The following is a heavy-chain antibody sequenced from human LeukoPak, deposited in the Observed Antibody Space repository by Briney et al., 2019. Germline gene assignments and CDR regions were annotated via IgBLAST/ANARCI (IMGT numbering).Heavy chain of an antibody. CDR2: IYTSGST. J-gene: IGHJ6*03. V-gene: IGHV4-61*02. CDR3: ARESAGSGQYYYYYMDV. CDR1: GGSISSGSYY. Sequence: SETLSLTCTVSGGSISSGSYYWSWIRQPAGKGLEWIGRIYTSGSTNYNPSLKSRVTISVDTSKNQFSLKLSSVTAADTAVYYCARESAGSGQYYYYYMDVWGKGTTVTISS. D-gene: IGHD3-10*01.